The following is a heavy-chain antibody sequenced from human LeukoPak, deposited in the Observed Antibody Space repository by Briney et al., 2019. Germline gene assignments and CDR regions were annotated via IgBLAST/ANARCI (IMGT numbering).Heavy chain of an antibody. J-gene: IGHJ4*02. Sequence: SETLSLTCTVSGGSISSYYWSWIRQPPGKGLEWIGYMYYSGSTNYNPSLKSRVTISVDTSKNQFSLKLSSVTAAGTAVYYCAGGSSSSWYSFDYWGQGTLVTVSS. D-gene: IGHD6-13*01. CDR1: GGSISSYY. V-gene: IGHV4-59*08. CDR3: AGGSSSSWYSFDY. CDR2: MYYSGST.